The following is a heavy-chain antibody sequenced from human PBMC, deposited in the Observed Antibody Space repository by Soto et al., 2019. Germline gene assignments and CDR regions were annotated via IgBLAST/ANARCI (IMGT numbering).Heavy chain of an antibody. Sequence: GGSLRRSCAPSGFTFSSYAMHWVRQAPGKGLERVAVISYDGSNKSYADSGKGRFTISRANSKNTLNLQMKSLRAEDTAVYYSARDVGRYNWNCIIDYWGQGTLVTVSS. J-gene: IGHJ4*02. CDR2: ISYDGSNK. D-gene: IGHD1-20*01. CDR1: GFTFSSYA. CDR3: ARDVGRYNWNCIIDY. V-gene: IGHV3-30*07.